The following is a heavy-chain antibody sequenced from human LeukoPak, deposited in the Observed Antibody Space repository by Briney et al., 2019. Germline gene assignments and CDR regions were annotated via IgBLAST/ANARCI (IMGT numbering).Heavy chain of an antibody. V-gene: IGHV3-53*01. CDR3: ARDSRRYCSSTSCRAY. Sequence: GGSLRLSCAASGFTFDDYAMHWVRQAPGKGLEWVSVIYSGGSTYYADSVKGRFTISRDNSKNTLYLQMNSLRAEDTAVYYCARDSRRYCSSTSCRAYWGQGTLVTVSS. CDR2: IYSGGST. J-gene: IGHJ4*02. CDR1: GFTFDDYA. D-gene: IGHD2-2*01.